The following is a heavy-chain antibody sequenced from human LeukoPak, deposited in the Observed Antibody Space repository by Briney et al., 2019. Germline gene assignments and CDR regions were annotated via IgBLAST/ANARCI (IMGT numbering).Heavy chain of an antibody. CDR3: ARKKNHDFWSGRYGMDV. V-gene: IGHV3-30*04. J-gene: IGHJ6*02. Sequence: PGRSLRLSCAASGFTFSSYAMHWVRQAPGKGLEWVAVISYGGSNKYYADSVKGRFTISRDNSKNTLYLQMNSLRAEDTAVYYCARKKNHDFWSGRYGMDVWGQGTTVTVSS. CDR1: GFTFSSYA. D-gene: IGHD3-3*01. CDR2: ISYGGSNK.